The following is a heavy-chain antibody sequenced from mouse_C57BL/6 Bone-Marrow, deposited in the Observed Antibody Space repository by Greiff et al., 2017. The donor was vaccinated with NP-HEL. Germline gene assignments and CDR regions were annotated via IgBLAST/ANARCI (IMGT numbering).Heavy chain of an antibody. J-gene: IGHJ3*01. CDR2: ISSGSSTI. Sequence: EVQLVESGGGLVKPGGSLKLSCAASGFTFSDSGMHWVRQAPEKGLEWVAYISSGSSTIYYADTVKGRFTISRDNAKNTLFQQRTRRRAEDTAMYYCARHYYGSSPWFAYWGQGTLVTVSA. CDR1: GFTFSDSG. D-gene: IGHD1-1*01. V-gene: IGHV5-17*01. CDR3: ARHYYGSSPWFAY.